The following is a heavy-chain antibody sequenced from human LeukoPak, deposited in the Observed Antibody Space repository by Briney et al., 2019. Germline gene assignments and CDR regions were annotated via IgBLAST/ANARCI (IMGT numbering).Heavy chain of an antibody. CDR1: GYTFTGYY. D-gene: IGHD2-2*02. CDR3: ARGEPAAIYYYYMDV. Sequence: GASVNVSCKASGYTFTGYYMHWVRQAPGQGLEWMGWINPNSGGTNYAQKFQGRVTMTRDTSISTAYMELSRLRSDDTAVYYCARGEPAAIYYYYMDVWGKGTTVTVSS. J-gene: IGHJ6*03. V-gene: IGHV1-2*02. CDR2: INPNSGGT.